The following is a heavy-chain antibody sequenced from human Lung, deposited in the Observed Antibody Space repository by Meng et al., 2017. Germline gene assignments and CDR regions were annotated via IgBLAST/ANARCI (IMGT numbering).Heavy chain of an antibody. D-gene: IGHD4-11*01. CDR3: ARGPTTMAHDFDY. J-gene: IGHJ4*02. Sequence: QVRLQTGGEGLLNPSATLALTCVVSGGSFSDYYWSWIRQPPGKGLEWIGEINHSGSTNYNPSLESRATISVDTSQNNLSLKLSSVTAADSAVYYCARGPTTMAHDFDYWGQGTLVTVSS. CDR2: INHSGST. CDR1: GGSFSDYY. V-gene: IGHV4-34*01.